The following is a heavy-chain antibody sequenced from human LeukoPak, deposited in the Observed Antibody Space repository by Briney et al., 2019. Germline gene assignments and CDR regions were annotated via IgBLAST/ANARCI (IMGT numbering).Heavy chain of an antibody. CDR1: GFTFRSYG. V-gene: IGHV3-33*01. CDR2: IWYDGSNK. J-gene: IGHJ4*02. CDR3: ARGNERWLQLPVDY. Sequence: GGSLRLSCAASGFTFRSYGMHWVRQAPGKRLEWVAVIWYDGSNKDYIDSVEGRFTISRDNSKNTLYLQMNSPRGEDTAVYYCARGNERWLQLPVDYWGQGTLVTVSS. D-gene: IGHD5-24*01.